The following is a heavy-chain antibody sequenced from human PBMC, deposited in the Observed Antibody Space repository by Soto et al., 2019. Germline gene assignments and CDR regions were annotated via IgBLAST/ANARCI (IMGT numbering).Heavy chain of an antibody. J-gene: IGHJ6*02. CDR3: TREDYYGSKMHGMDV. V-gene: IGHV3-53*01. CDR1: GFSVSSNY. D-gene: IGHD3-22*01. Sequence: EVQLVESGGGLIQPGGSLRLSCAASGFSVSSNYMSWVRQAPGKGLEWVSVFYTDGSRYYADSVKGRCTMSRDTSKNTLNLQRNSLRAEDTAVYYCTREDYYGSKMHGMDVWGQGTTVTVSS. CDR2: FYTDGSR.